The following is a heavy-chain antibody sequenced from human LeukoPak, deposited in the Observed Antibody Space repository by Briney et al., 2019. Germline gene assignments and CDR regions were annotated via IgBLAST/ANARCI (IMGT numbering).Heavy chain of an antibody. V-gene: IGHV1-2*02. Sequence: GASVKVSCKASGYSFTDCYIYWVRQAPGQGLEWVGWINPDSGATSYKEKFKGRVTMTRDTSIETAYMELSGLTSDDTALFYCAREGEVLLWFGAPPYYYYGMDVWGQGTTVTVSS. CDR3: AREGEVLLWFGAPPYYYYGMDV. CDR2: INPDSGAT. J-gene: IGHJ6*02. CDR1: GYSFTDCY. D-gene: IGHD3-10*01.